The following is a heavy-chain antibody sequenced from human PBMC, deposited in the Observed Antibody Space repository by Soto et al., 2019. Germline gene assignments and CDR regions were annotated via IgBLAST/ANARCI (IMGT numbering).Heavy chain of an antibody. V-gene: IGHV3-64D*06. J-gene: IGHJ5*02. D-gene: IGHD3-3*01. CDR2: ISDSGGST. Sequence: DVQLVESGGGLIQPGGSLRLSCSGSGFTFSSFLMHWVRQAPGKGLEYVAGISDSGGSTNDADSVQGRFTISRDSSTLYLQMSGLRPEDTALYYCVKEGTMAPRYWFGAWGQGTLVTVSS. CDR3: VKEGTMAPRYWFGA. CDR1: GFTFSSFL.